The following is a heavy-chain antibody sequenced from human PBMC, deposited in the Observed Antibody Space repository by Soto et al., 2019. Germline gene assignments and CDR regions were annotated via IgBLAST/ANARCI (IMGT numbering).Heavy chain of an antibody. J-gene: IGHJ4*02. CDR3: ARGRGSYYGYFDY. CDR1: GFTFSSDW. D-gene: IGHD1-26*01. V-gene: IGHV3-74*01. Sequence: EVQLVESGGGLVQPGGSLRLSCAASGFTFSSDWMHWVRQAPGKGLVWVSRINGDGSSTSYADSVKGRFTISRDNAKNTLYLQMNSLRAEDTAVYYCARGRGSYYGYFDYWGQGTLVTVSS. CDR2: INGDGSST.